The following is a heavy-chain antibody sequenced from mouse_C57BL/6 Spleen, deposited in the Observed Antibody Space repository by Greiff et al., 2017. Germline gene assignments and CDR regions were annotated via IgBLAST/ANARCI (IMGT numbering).Heavy chain of an antibody. CDR2: IYPGDGDT. V-gene: IGHV1-82*01. CDR1: GYAFSSSW. CDR3: ARSSYDY. D-gene: IGHD2-10*01. Sequence: QVQLQQSGPELVKPGASVKISCKASGYAFSSSWMNWVKQRPGQGLEWIGRIYPGDGDTNYNGKFKGKATLTADKSSSTAYMQLNSLTCEDSAVYFYARSSYDYWGQGTTLTVSA. J-gene: IGHJ2*01.